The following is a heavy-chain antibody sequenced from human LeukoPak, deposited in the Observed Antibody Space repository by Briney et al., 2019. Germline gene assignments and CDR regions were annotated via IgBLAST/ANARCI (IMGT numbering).Heavy chain of an antibody. CDR3: AKQIVAAGTFDS. CDR2: ISGGGGST. D-gene: IGHD6-13*01. V-gene: IGHV3-23*01. J-gene: IGHJ4*02. Sequence: GGSLRLSCAASGFTFSSYAMSWVRQAPGRGLEWVSTISGGGGSTYYADSVKGRFTISRDISKNTLYLQMNNLRAEDTAVYYCAKQIVAAGTFDSWGQGTLATVSS. CDR1: GFTFSSYA.